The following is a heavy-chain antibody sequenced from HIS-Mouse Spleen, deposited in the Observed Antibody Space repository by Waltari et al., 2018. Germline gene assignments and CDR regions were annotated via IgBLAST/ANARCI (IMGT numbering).Heavy chain of an antibody. V-gene: IGHV4-39*07. CDR1: GGSISSSSYY. CDR3: AREIPYSSSWYDWYFDL. CDR2: NYYSGST. Sequence: QLQLQESGPGLVKPSETLSLTCTVSGGSISSSSYYWGWIRQPPGKGLEGIGSNYYSGSTYSTPSLKSRGTISVDTSKNQFSLKLSSVTAADTAVYYCAREIPYSSSWYDWYFDLWGRGTLVTVSS. D-gene: IGHD6-13*01. J-gene: IGHJ2*01.